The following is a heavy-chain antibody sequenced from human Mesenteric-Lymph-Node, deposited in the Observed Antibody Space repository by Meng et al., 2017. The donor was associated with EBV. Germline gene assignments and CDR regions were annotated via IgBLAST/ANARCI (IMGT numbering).Heavy chain of an antibody. CDR2: TYYMSKWFT. CDR1: VDGGSRVSAA. J-gene: IGHJ4*02. Sequence: HVQLQQSGPGLVKPSQTLSLTCVIFVDGGSRVSAALIWIRQSPSRGLEWLGRTYYMSKWFTDYAVSVKSRITINPDTSKNQVSLLLKSMTPEDTAMYYCVREGVAGYHYFYYWGQGTLVTVSS. CDR3: VREGVAGYHYFYY. D-gene: IGHD6-19*01. V-gene: IGHV6-1*01.